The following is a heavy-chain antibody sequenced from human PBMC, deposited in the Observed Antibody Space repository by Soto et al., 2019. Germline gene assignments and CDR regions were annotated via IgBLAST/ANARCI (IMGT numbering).Heavy chain of an antibody. CDR3: ARAGLAIEVVITPYDYGMDV. V-gene: IGHV3-30-3*01. J-gene: IGHJ6*02. CDR2: ISNDGSKK. D-gene: IGHD3-22*01. Sequence: QVQLVESGGGVVQPGRSLRLSCAASGFSFSNYAMHWVRQAPGKGQEWVAVISNDGSKKSYADSVKGRFTISRDNSKNTLYLQMNSLRVEDTALYYCARAGLAIEVVITPYDYGMDVWGQGTTVTVSS. CDR1: GFSFSNYA.